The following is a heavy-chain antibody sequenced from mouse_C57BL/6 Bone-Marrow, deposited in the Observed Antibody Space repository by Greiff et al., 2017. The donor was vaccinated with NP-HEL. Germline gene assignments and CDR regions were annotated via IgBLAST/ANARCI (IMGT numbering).Heavy chain of an antibody. J-gene: IGHJ2*01. CDR2: IGSGGSYT. V-gene: IGHV5-6*01. CDR1: GFTFSSYG. D-gene: IGHD2-5*01. CDR3: ARHYYSNYFDY. Sequence: EVKVVESGGDLVKPGGSLKLSCAASGFTFSSYGMSWVRQTPDKRLEWVATIGSGGSYTYYPDSVQGRFTISRDNAKNTLYLQMSSLKSEDTAMYYCARHYYSNYFDYWGQGTTLTVSS.